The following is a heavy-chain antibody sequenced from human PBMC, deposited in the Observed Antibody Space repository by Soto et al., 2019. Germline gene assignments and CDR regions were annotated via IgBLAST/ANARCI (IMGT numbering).Heavy chain of an antibody. J-gene: IGHJ4*02. V-gene: IGHV1-69*02. CDR1: GGTFNTYT. Sequence: QVEVVQSGVEVKKPESSVKVSCKPSGGTFNTYTVNWVRLAPGHALEWMGGFILILDMANCAQRFQDRVPITADRSTVTAYKELNSLTSDDTAVYYCAITYCRDNSCPRDFDFWGPGTRVTVPS. CDR2: FILILDMA. D-gene: IGHD2-21*01. CDR3: AITYCRDNSCPRDFDF.